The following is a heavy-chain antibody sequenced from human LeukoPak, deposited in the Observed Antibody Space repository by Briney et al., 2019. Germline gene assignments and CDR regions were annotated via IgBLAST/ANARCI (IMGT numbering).Heavy chain of an antibody. J-gene: IGHJ4*01. CDR1: GFSFRRYY. CDR3: ARQGFDSGFDY. CDR2: LFSGGVT. D-gene: IGHD2-21*01. V-gene: IGHV3-66*04. Sequence: GGSLRLSCAASGFSFRRYYMSWVRQAPGKGLQWVSVLFSGGVTYYADSVKDRFSISRDSSRETLFLQMNSLRADDTAVYYCARQGFDSGFDYWGHGTMVTVSS.